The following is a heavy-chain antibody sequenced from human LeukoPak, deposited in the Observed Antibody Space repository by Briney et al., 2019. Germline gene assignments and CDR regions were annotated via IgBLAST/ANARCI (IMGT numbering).Heavy chain of an antibody. Sequence: TGGSLRLSCAASGFTLSSYWMSWVRQAPGKGLEWVANIKQDGSEKYYMDSVKGRFTISRDNAKSSLYLQMNSLRAEDTAVYYCAKRGINWGNAFDIWGQGTMVTVSS. J-gene: IGHJ3*02. D-gene: IGHD7-27*01. CDR1: GFTLSSYW. CDR3: AKRGINWGNAFDI. CDR2: IKQDGSEK. V-gene: IGHV3-7*01.